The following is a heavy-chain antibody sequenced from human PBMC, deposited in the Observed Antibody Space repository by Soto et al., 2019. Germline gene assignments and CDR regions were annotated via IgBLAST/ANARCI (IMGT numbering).Heavy chain of an antibody. J-gene: IGHJ6*03. D-gene: IGHD4-17*01. Sequence: ASVKVSCKVSGYTLTELSMHWVRQAPGKGLEWMGGFDPEDGETIYAQKFQGRVTMTEDTSTDTAYMELSSLRSEDTAVYYCATWDTVTGYYYMDVWGKGTKVTVSS. CDR3: ATWDTVTGYYYMDV. CDR1: GYTLTELS. V-gene: IGHV1-24*01. CDR2: FDPEDGET.